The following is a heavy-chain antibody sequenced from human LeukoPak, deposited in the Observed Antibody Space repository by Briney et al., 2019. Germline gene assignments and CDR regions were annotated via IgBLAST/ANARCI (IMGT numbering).Heavy chain of an antibody. CDR3: ARGPLNWNYGLDY. CDR2: IIPIFGTA. CDR1: GGTFSSYA. J-gene: IGHJ4*02. Sequence: SVKVSCKASGGTFSSYAISWVRQAPGQGLEWMGGIIPIFGTANYAQKFQGRVTITTDESTSTAYMELSSLRSEDTAVYYWARGPLNWNYGLDYWGQGTLVTVSP. D-gene: IGHD1-7*01. V-gene: IGHV1-69*05.